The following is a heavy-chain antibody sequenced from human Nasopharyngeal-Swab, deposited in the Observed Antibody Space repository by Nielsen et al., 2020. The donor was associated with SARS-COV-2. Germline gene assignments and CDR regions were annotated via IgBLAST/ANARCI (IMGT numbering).Heavy chain of an antibody. CDR2: ISSSSSYI. CDR3: ATGAGTTIYYYYGMDV. V-gene: IGHV3-21*01. D-gene: IGHD1-7*01. Sequence: GGSLRLSCAASGFTFSSYSMNWVRQAPGKGLEWASSISSSSSYIYYADSVKGRFTISRDNAKNSLYLQMNSLRAEDTAVYYCATGAGTTIYYYYGMDVWGQGTTVTVSS. CDR1: GFTFSSYS. J-gene: IGHJ6*02.